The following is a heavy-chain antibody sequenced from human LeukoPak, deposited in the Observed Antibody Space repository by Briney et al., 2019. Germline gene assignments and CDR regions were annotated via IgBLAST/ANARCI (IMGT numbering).Heavy chain of an antibody. CDR2: ISAYNGNT. CDR1: GYTFTSYG. J-gene: IGHJ6*03. CDR3: ARVGSGSPFFYYYYYMDV. V-gene: IGHV1-18*01. Sequence: ASVKVSCKASGYTFTSYGISWVRQAPGQGLEWMGWISAYNGNTNYAQKLQGRVTMTTDTSTSTAYMELRSLRSDDTAVYYCARVGSGSPFFYYYYYMDVWGKGTTVTVSS. D-gene: IGHD3-10*01.